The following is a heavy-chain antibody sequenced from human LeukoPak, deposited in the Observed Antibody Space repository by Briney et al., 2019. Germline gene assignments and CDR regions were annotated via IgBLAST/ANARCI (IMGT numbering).Heavy chain of an antibody. CDR3: ARDPGYCSSTSCYSGWFDP. CDR2: INPNSGGT. CDR1: GYTFTGYY. Sequence: SVKVSCKASGYTFTGYYMHWVRQAPGQGLEWMGWINPNSGGTNYAQKFEGRVTMTRDTSISTAYMELSRLRSDDTAVYYCARDPGYCSSTSCYSGWFDPWGQGTLVTVSS. D-gene: IGHD2-2*01. V-gene: IGHV1-2*02. J-gene: IGHJ5*02.